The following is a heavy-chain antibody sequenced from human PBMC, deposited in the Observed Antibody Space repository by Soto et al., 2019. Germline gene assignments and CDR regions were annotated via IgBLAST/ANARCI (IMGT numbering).Heavy chain of an antibody. J-gene: IGHJ6*03. CDR1: GFTFSSYG. V-gene: IGHV3-33*01. CDR3: ARPAYSSSFYYYYMDV. D-gene: IGHD6-6*01. Sequence: QVQLVESGGGVVQPGRSLRLSCAASGFTFSSYGMHWVRQAPGKGLEWVAVIWYDGSNKYYADSVKGRFTISRDNSKNTLYLQMNSLRAEDTAVYYCARPAYSSSFYYYYMDVWGKGTTVTVSS. CDR2: IWYDGSNK.